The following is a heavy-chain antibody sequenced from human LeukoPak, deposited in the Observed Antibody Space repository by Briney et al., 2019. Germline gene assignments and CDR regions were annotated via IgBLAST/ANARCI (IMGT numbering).Heavy chain of an antibody. CDR1: GASISAFH. CDR3: ARKDGDY. V-gene: IGHV4-4*07. Sequence: SETLSLTCTVSGASISAFHWTWFRRPAGKGLEWIGLIYSSGSTLFNPSLKSRVAMSVDLTKNQLSLKLNSVTAADTAMYYCARKDGDYWGRGTLVTVSS. J-gene: IGHJ4*02. CDR2: IYSSGST.